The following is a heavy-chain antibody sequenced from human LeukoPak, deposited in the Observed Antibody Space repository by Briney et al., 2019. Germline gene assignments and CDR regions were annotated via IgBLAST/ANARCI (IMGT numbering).Heavy chain of an antibody. D-gene: IGHD1-1*01. CDR2: IKQDASEK. Sequence: PGGSLRLSCAASGFTFSDYWMSWVRQAPGKGLEWVANIKQDASEKHCVDSVKGRFTISRDNAKNSLYLQMNSLRAEDTAVYYCARDNERVNLNPIDYWGQGTLVTVSS. V-gene: IGHV3-7*01. CDR1: GFTFSDYW. J-gene: IGHJ4*02. CDR3: ARDNERVNLNPIDY.